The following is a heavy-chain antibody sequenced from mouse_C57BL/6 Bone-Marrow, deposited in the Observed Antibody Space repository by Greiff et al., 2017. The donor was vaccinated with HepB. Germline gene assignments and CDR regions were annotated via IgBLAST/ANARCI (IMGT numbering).Heavy chain of an antibody. D-gene: IGHD3-2*02. CDR1: GYAFTNYL. J-gene: IGHJ3*01. CDR3: ARRGAAQAPWFAY. Sequence: VQLKESGAELVRPGTSVKVSCKASGYAFTNYLIEWVKQRPGQGLEWIGVINPGSGGTNYNEKFKGKATLTADKSSSTAYMQLSSLTSEDSAVYFCARRGAAQAPWFAYWGQGTLVTVSA. V-gene: IGHV1-54*01. CDR2: INPGSGGT.